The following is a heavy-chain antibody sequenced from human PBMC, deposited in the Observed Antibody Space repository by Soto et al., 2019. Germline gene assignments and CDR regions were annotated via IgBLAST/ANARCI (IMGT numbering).Heavy chain of an antibody. CDR1: GGSISSSSYY. CDR2: IYYSGST. CDR3: ARPRSSWYPALNYGMDV. D-gene: IGHD6-13*01. Sequence: QLQLQESGPGLVKPSETLSLTCTVSGGSISSSSYYWGWIRQPPGKGLEWIGSIYYSGSTYYNPSLKSRVTISVDTSKNQFSPKLSSVTAADTAVYYCARPRSSWYPALNYGMDVWGQGTTVTVSS. V-gene: IGHV4-39*01. J-gene: IGHJ6*02.